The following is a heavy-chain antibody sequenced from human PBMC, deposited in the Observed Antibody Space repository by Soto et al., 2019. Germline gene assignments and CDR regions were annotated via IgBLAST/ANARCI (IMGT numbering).Heavy chain of an antibody. D-gene: IGHD3-9*01. J-gene: IGHJ4*02. CDR3: AREVLRGILTAGGFDY. Sequence: SETLSLTCTVSGGSISSGGYYWSWIRQHPGKGLEWIGYIYYSGSTYYNPSLKSRVTISVDTSKNQFSLKLSSVTAADTAVYYCAREVLRGILTAGGFDYWGQGTLVTVSS. CDR2: IYYSGST. CDR1: GGSISSGGYY. V-gene: IGHV4-31*03.